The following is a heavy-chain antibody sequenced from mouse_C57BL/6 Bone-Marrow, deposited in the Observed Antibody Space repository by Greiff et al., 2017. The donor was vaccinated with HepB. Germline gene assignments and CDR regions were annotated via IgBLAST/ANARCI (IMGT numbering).Heavy chain of an antibody. CDR2: IYPRSGNT. Sequence: QVQLKESGAELARPGASVKLSCKASGYTFTSYGISWVKQRTGQGLEWIGEIYPRSGNTYYNEKFKGKATLTADKSSSTAYMELRSLTSEDSAVYFCARGYGGFAYWGQGTLVTVSA. CDR3: ARGYGGFAY. CDR1: GYTFTSYG. J-gene: IGHJ3*01. V-gene: IGHV1-81*01. D-gene: IGHD1-1*01.